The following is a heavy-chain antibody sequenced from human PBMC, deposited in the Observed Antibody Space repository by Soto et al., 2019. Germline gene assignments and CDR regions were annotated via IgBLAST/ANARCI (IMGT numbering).Heavy chain of an antibody. Sequence: LSLTCNVSGASLSRYYWSWIRQPPGKGLEWIGRIYATGDTDYNPSLKSRISMSVDMSKKQFSLTLRSVTAADTAIYYCVRDGTKNLRDRFEPWGRGILVTVSS. D-gene: IGHD1-26*01. CDR2: IYATGDT. CDR1: GASLSRYY. J-gene: IGHJ5*02. V-gene: IGHV4-4*07. CDR3: VRDGTKNLRDRFEP.